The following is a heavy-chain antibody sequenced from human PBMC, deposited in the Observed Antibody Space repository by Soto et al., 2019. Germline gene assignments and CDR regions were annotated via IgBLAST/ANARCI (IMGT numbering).Heavy chain of an antibody. CDR2: IYYSGST. CDR3: ARVKKNCSSTSCYDYYYYMDV. J-gene: IGHJ6*03. Sequence: SETLSLTCTVSGGSISSYYWSWIRQPPGKGLEWIGYIYYSGSTNYNPSLKSRVTISVDTSKNQFSLKLSSVTAADTAVYYCARVKKNCSSTSCYDYYYYMDVWGKGTTVTVSS. V-gene: IGHV4-59*08. CDR1: GGSISSYY. D-gene: IGHD2-2*01.